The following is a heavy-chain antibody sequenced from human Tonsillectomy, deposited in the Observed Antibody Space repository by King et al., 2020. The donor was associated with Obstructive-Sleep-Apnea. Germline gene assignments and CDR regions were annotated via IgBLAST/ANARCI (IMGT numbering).Heavy chain of an antibody. CDR1: GFTFSSYA. Sequence: QLVQSGGGVVQPGRSQRLSCAASGFTFSSYAMHWVRQAPGKGLEWVAVVSYDGSNKYYADSVRGRFTISRDNSKNTVYLQMNCLRAEDTAVYYCARSQGGGYSYGYVLGPADYWGQGTLVTVSS. CDR3: ARSQGGGYSYGYVLGPADY. D-gene: IGHD5-18*01. CDR2: VSYDGSNK. J-gene: IGHJ4*02. V-gene: IGHV3-30*04.